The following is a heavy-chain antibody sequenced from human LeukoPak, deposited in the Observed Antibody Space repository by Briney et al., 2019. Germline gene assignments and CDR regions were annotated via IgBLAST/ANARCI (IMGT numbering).Heavy chain of an antibody. Sequence: SETLSHTCTVSGGSISSYYWSWIRQPPGKGLEWIGYIYYSGSTNYNPSLKSRVTISVDTSKNQFSLKLSSVTAADTAVYYCARNLMITFGGVIVHGWFDPWGQGTLVTVSS. CDR1: GGSISSYY. CDR3: ARNLMITFGGVIVHGWFDP. J-gene: IGHJ5*02. D-gene: IGHD3-16*02. CDR2: IYYSGST. V-gene: IGHV4-59*01.